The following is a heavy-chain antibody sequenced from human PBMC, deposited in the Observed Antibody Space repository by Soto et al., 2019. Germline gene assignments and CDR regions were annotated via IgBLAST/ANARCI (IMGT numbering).Heavy chain of an antibody. Sequence: QVQLVQSGAEVKKPGSSVKVSCKASGGTFSSYTISWVRQAPGQGLEWMGRIIPILGIANYAQKFQGRVTITADKSTSTAYMELSSLRSEDTAVYYCEQDYGDYYYYYMDVWGKGTTVTVSS. CDR2: IIPILGIA. V-gene: IGHV1-69*02. D-gene: IGHD4-17*01. CDR1: GGTFSSYT. CDR3: EQDYGDYYYYYMDV. J-gene: IGHJ6*03.